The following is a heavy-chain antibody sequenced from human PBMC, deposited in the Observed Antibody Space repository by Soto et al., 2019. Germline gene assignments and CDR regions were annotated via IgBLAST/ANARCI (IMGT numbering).Heavy chain of an antibody. J-gene: IGHJ3*02. CDR3: GRTITFGEVPNSFDI. V-gene: IGHV1-69*13. Sequence: SVNVSCKASGGTFSSYAISWVRPAPGQGLEWMGGVIPIFGTANYAQKFQGRVTITADESTSTAYMELSSLRSEDTAVYFCGRTITFGEVPNSFDIWGQGTIVTVSS. CDR2: VIPIFGTA. D-gene: IGHD3-16*01. CDR1: GGTFSSYA.